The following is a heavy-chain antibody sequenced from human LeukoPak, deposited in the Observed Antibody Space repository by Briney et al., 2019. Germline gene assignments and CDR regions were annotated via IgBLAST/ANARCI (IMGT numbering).Heavy chain of an antibody. D-gene: IGHD3-10*01. J-gene: IGHJ3*02. CDR3: ARDLLLWFGQTAHAFDI. CDR1: GYTFTSYG. Sequence: GASVKVSCKASGYTFTSYGISWVRQAPGQGLEWMGWISAYNGNTNYAQKLQGRVTMTTDTSTSTAYMELRSLRSDDTAVYYCARDLLLWFGQTAHAFDIWGQGTMVTVSS. CDR2: ISAYNGNT. V-gene: IGHV1-18*01.